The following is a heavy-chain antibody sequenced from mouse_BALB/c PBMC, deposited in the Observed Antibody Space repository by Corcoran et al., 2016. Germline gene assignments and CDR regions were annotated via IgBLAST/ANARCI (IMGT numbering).Heavy chain of an antibody. CDR2: ISCYNGAT. CDR3: ARSGGNYGDAMDY. J-gene: IGHJ4*01. Sequence: LVKTGASVNISCKASGYSFSGYYMHWVKQRHGKSLEWIGYISCYNGATSYNQKFKGKATFTVDTSSSTAYMQFNSLTSEDSAVYYCARSGGNYGDAMDYWGQGTSVTVSS. D-gene: IGHD2-1*01. V-gene: IGHV1S34*01. CDR1: GYSFSGYY.